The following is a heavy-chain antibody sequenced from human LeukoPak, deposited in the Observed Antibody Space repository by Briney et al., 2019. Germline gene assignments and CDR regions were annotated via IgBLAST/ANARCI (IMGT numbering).Heavy chain of an antibody. D-gene: IGHD6-6*01. Sequence: GGSLRLSCAASGFSFSTYGMHWVRQAPGKGLEWVAFIRYDGGNKFYADSVKGRFTISRDNSKNTLYLQMNSLRGEDTAVYYCAKGEYSSSSQVFGYWGQGTLVTVSS. CDR1: GFSFSTYG. J-gene: IGHJ4*02. CDR3: AKGEYSSSSQVFGY. V-gene: IGHV3-30*02. CDR2: IRYDGGNK.